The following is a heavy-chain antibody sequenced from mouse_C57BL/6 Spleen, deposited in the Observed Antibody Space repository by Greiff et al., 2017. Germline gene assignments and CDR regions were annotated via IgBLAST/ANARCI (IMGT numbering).Heavy chain of an antibody. V-gene: IGHV1-15*01. D-gene: IGHD1-1*01. CDR1: GYTFTDYE. CDR2: IDPETGGT. Sequence: QVHVKQSGAELVRPGASVTLSCKASGYTFTDYEMHWVKQTPVHGLEWIGAIDPETGGTAYNQKFKGKAILTADKSSSTAYMELRSLTSEDSAVYYCTRVERDYSGSSDYFDYWGQGTTLTVSS. J-gene: IGHJ2*01. CDR3: TRVERDYSGSSDYFDY.